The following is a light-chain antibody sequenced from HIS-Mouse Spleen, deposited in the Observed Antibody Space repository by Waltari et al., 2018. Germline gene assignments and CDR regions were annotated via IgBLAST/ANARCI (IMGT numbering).Light chain of an antibody. CDR3: CSYAGSYTVV. Sequence: QSALTQPRPVSGSPGQSVTISCTGTSSAVGGYNHVPWYQQHPGKAPTLMIYDVSKRPSGVPDRFAGSKSGNTASLTISGLQAEDEADYYCCSYAGSYTVVFGGGTKLTVL. V-gene: IGLV2-11*01. CDR2: DVS. J-gene: IGLJ2*01. CDR1: SSAVGGYNH.